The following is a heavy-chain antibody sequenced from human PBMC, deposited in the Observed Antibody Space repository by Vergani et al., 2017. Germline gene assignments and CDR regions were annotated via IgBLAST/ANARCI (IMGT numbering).Heavy chain of an antibody. D-gene: IGHD3-3*01. CDR3: AKRVVDFWSGFEWFDP. CDR2: ISWNSGSI. V-gene: IGHV3-9*01. J-gene: IGHJ5*02. Sequence: EVQLVESGGGLVQPGRSLRLSCAASGFTFDDYAMHWVRQAPGKGLEWVSSISWNSGSIGYADSVKGRFTISRDNSKNTLYLQMNSLRAEDTAVYYCAKRVVDFWSGFEWFDPWGQGTLVTVSS. CDR1: GFTFDDYA.